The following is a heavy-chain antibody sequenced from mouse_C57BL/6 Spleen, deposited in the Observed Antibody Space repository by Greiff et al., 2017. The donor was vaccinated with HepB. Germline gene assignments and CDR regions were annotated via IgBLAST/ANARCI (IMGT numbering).Heavy chain of an antibody. Sequence: DVKLVESGGDLVKPGGSLKLSCAASGFTFSSYGMSWVRQTPDKRLEWVATISSGGSYTYYPDSVKGRFTISRDNAKNTLYLQMSSLKSEDTAMYYCARSRDGYYPYAMDYGGQGTSVTVSS. CDR3: ARSRDGYYPYAMDY. V-gene: IGHV5-6*02. J-gene: IGHJ4*01. CDR1: GFTFSSYG. CDR2: ISSGGSYT. D-gene: IGHD2-3*01.